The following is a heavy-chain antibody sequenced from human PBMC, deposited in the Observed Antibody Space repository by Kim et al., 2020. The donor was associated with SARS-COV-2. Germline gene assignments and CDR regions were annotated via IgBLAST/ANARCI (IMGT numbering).Heavy chain of an antibody. J-gene: IGHJ6*02. D-gene: IGHD3-16*01. CDR1: GFTFSSYS. V-gene: IGHV3-21*01. Sequence: GGSLRLSCAASGFTFSSYSVNWVRQAPGKGLEWVSFISSSGENIYYAGAVKGRFTISRDNAKNSLFLQMSSLTAEDAAVYYCARVGPTSRGGEFAMDVGGGGPVVAVSS. CDR3: ARVGPTSRGGEFAMDV. CDR2: ISSSGENI.